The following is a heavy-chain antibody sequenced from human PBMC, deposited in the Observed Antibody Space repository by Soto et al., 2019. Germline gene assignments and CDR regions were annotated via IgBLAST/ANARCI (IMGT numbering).Heavy chain of an antibody. D-gene: IGHD1-1*01. V-gene: IGHV4-39*01. J-gene: IGHJ4*02. CDR3: GTTRTTRQETRAN. CDR2: IYYSGSS. Sequence: QLQLQESGPGLVKPSETLSLTCAVSGGSISTSSYYWGWIRQPPGKGPEWIGSIYYSGSSYYNPSPKTRLTIYIGPTHNQLYLKLSAMNVADMAVYYGGTTRTTRQETRANWGQGTTVTVS. CDR1: GGSISTSSYY.